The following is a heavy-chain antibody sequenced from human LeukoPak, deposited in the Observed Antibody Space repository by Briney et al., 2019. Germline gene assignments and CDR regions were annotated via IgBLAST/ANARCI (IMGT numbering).Heavy chain of an antibody. CDR1: GGSISSYY. Sequence: PSETLSLTCTVSGGSISSYYWSWIRQPPGKGLEWIGYIYYSGITNYNPSLKSRVTISVDTSKNQFSLKLSSVTAADTAVYYCASMSGSYYGFDYWGQGTLVTVSS. V-gene: IGHV4-59*01. D-gene: IGHD1-26*01. J-gene: IGHJ4*02. CDR3: ASMSGSYYGFDY. CDR2: IYYSGIT.